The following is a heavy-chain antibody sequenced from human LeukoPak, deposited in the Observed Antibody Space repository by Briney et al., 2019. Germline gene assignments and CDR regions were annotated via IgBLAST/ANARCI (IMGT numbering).Heavy chain of an antibody. CDR2: ISSSGSFT. J-gene: IGHJ6*03. CDR1: GFTFSSYS. D-gene: IGHD3-10*01. Sequence: GGSLRLSCAVSGFTFSSYSMNWVRQGPGKGLEWVSSISSSGSFTYYADSVRGRFTISRDNAKNSLYLQMNSLRAEDTAVYHCARVVRGVINYMDVWGKGTTVTVSS. CDR3: ARVVRGVINYMDV. V-gene: IGHV3-21*01.